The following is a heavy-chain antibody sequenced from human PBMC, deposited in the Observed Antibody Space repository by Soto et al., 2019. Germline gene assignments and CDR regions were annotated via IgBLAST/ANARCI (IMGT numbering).Heavy chain of an antibody. CDR3: ARRTSYCSSTSCYINAFDI. Sequence: LSLTCTVSCGSISSGDYYWSWIRQPPGKGLEWIGYIYYSGSTYYNPSLKSRVTISVDTSKNQFSLKLSSVTAADTAVYYCARRTSYCSSTSCYINAFDIWGQGTMVTVSS. CDR1: CGSISSGDYY. J-gene: IGHJ3*02. CDR2: IYYSGST. V-gene: IGHV4-30-4*01. D-gene: IGHD2-2*02.